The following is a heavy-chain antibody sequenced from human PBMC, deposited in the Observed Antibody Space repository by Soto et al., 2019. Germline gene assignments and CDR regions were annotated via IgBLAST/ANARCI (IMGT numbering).Heavy chain of an antibody. CDR3: ASWHEREHAYDV. CDR1: GLTVSGKKY. Sequence: LRLSCAAFGLTVSGKKYVAWVRQAPGKGLEWVSALYDVDGSFYADSVKGRFTTSSDSSKTTVYLQMNGLRPDDTAVYYCASWHEREHAYDVWGQGTTVTVSS. D-gene: IGHD1-1*01. V-gene: IGHV3-53*01. J-gene: IGHJ3*01. CDR2: LYDVDGS.